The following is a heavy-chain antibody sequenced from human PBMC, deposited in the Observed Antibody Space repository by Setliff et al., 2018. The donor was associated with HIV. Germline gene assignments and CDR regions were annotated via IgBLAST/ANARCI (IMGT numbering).Heavy chain of an antibody. Sequence: ASVKVSCKASGYTFTSYDINWVRQATGQGLEWMGWMNPNSGNTGYAQKFQGRVTITRSTSISTAYMDLSSLRSEDTAVYYCARPATYGTLDAFDIWGQGTMVTVS. CDR3: ARPATYGTLDAFDI. J-gene: IGHJ3*02. D-gene: IGHD3-10*01. CDR1: GYTFTSYD. CDR2: MNPNSGNT. V-gene: IGHV1-8*03.